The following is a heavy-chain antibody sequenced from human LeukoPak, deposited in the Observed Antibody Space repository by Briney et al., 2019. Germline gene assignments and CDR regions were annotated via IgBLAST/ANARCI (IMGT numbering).Heavy chain of an antibody. J-gene: IGHJ4*02. V-gene: IGHV3-23*01. Sequence: GGSLRLSCAASGFTFSSYAMSWVRQAPGKGLEWVSAISGSGGSTYYAYSVKGRFTISRDNSKNTLYLQMNSMRAEDTAVYYCAKDRLSSGWFFFDDWGQGTLVTVSS. CDR3: AKDRLSSGWFFFDD. D-gene: IGHD6-19*01. CDR1: GFTFSSYA. CDR2: ISGSGGST.